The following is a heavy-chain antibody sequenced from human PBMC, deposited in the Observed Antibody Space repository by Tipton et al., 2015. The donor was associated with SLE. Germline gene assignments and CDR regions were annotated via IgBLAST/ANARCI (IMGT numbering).Heavy chain of an antibody. CDR2: ISSSGRTI. V-gene: IGHV3-48*03. CDR1: GFTFSSYE. Sequence: SLRLSCAASGFTFSSYEMNWVRQAPGKGLEWVSYISSSGRTIYYADSVKGRFTIPRDSAKNSLYLQMNSLRPEDTAFYHCVRKTPQNWYFDLWGRGTLVTVSS. J-gene: IGHJ2*01. CDR3: VRKTPQNWYFDL.